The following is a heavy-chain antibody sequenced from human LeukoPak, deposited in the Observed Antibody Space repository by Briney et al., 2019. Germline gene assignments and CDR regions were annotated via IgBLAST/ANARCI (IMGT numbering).Heavy chain of an antibody. CDR1: GGTFSSNA. Sequence: PVKVSCKASGGTFSSNAISWLRQAPGQGLEWMGRIIPIFGTANYAQKFQGRVTITTDESTSTAYMELSSLRSEDTAVYYCARTDYDFWSGNTGGAFDIWGQGTMVTVSS. V-gene: IGHV1-69*05. CDR3: ARTDYDFWSGNTGGAFDI. CDR2: IIPIFGTA. D-gene: IGHD3-3*01. J-gene: IGHJ3*02.